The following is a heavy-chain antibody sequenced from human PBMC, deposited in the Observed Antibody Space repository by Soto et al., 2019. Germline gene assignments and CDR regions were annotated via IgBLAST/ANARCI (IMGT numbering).Heavy chain of an antibody. J-gene: IGHJ4*02. Sequence: ASVKVSCKASGYTFTSYYMHWVRQAPGQGLEWMGIMKPSAGSTTYAQQFQGRVTMTRDTSTSTVYMELSSLRSEDTAVYYCARDGTIPYLDYWGQGNPVTVSS. V-gene: IGHV1-46*01. CDR3: ARDGTIPYLDY. CDR2: MKPSAGST. CDR1: GYTFTSYY. D-gene: IGHD1-26*01.